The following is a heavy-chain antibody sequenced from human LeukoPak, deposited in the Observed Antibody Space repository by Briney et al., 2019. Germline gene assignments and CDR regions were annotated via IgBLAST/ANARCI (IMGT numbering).Heavy chain of an antibody. D-gene: IGHD4-17*01. J-gene: IGHJ6*03. CDR1: GGTFSSYA. Sequence: SVKVSCKASGGTFSSYAISWVRQAPGQGLEWMGGIIPIFATANYAQKFQGRVTITADESTSTAYMELSSLRSEDTAVYYCAMTVTTAFALPYYYYMDVWGKGTTVTISS. CDR3: AMTVTTAFALPYYYYMDV. CDR2: IIPIFATA. V-gene: IGHV1-69*13.